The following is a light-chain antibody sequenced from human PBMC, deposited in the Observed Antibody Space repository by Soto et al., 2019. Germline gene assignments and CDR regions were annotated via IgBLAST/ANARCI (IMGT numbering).Light chain of an antibody. J-gene: IGKJ4*01. V-gene: IGKV3-15*01. Sequence: EIVMTQSPANLSVSPGERATLSCRASQSVSGNLAWYQKKPGQAPRLLIFDASTRATGIPGRFSGSGSGTEFTLTISSLLSEDFALYYCQQYNLWPLTFGGGTRVEVK. CDR1: QSVSGN. CDR3: QQYNLWPLT. CDR2: DAS.